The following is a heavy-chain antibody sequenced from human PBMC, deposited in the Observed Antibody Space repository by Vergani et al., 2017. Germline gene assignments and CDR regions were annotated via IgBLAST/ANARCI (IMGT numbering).Heavy chain of an antibody. D-gene: IGHD6-13*01. CDR3: ARVGYSSSWGNYYYYYMDV. V-gene: IGHV1-8*02. CDR2: MNPNSGNT. J-gene: IGHJ6*03. CDR1: GGTFSSYA. Sequence: QVQLVQSGAEVKKPGSSVKVSCKASGGTFSSYAISWVRQATGQGLEWMGWMNPNSGNTGYAQKFQGRVTMTRNTSISTAYMELSSLRSEDTAVYYCARVGYSSSWGNYYYYYMDVWGKGTTVTVSS.